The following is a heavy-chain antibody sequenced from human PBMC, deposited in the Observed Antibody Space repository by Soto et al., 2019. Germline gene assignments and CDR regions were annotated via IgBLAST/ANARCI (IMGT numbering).Heavy chain of an antibody. CDR1: GYTFTGYY. Sequence: ASVKVSCKASGYTFTGYYMHWVRQAPGQGLEWMGWINPNSGGTNYAQKFQGRVTMTRDTSISTAYMELSRLRSDDTAVYYCARDNEYYYDSSGQPFDYWGQGTLVTVSS. D-gene: IGHD3-22*01. CDR2: INPNSGGT. J-gene: IGHJ4*02. V-gene: IGHV1-2*02. CDR3: ARDNEYYYDSSGQPFDY.